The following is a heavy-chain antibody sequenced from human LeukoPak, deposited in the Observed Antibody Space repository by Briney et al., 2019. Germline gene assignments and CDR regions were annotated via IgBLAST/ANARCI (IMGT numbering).Heavy chain of an antibody. V-gene: IGHV1-2*02. J-gene: IGHJ5*02. Sequence: ASVKVSCKASGYTFTGYYMHWVRQAPGQGLEWMGWINPNSGGTNYAQKFQGRVTMTRDTSISTAYMELSRLRSDDTAVYYCARREAKAGWFDPWGQGTLVTVSS. CDR2: INPNSGGT. CDR3: ARREAKAGWFDP. CDR1: GYTFTGYY.